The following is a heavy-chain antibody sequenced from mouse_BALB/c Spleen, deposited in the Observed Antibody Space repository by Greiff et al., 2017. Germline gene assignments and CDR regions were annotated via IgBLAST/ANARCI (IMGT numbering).Heavy chain of an antibody. CDR3: AIMITTFAY. Sequence: VMLVESGPGLVQPSQSLSITCTVSGFSLTSYGVHWVRQSPGKGLEWLGVIWSGGSTDYNAAFISRLSISKDNSKSQVFFKMNSLQANDTAIYYCAIMITTFAYWGQGTLVTVSA. V-gene: IGHV2-2*02. CDR2: IWSGGST. CDR1: GFSLTSYG. D-gene: IGHD2-4*01. J-gene: IGHJ3*01.